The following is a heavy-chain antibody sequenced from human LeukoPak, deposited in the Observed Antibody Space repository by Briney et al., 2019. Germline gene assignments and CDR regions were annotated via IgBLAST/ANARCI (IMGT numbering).Heavy chain of an antibody. CDR3: ARVLVVAATWFDY. J-gene: IGHJ4*02. V-gene: IGHV1-18*01. CDR1: SYTFTSYG. D-gene: IGHD2-15*01. CDR2: ISADNGNT. Sequence: GASVKVSCKASSYTFTSYGITWMRQAPGQGLEWMGWISADNGNTNYAQKLQGRATMTTDTSTSTAYMELRSLRSDDTAVYYCARVLVVAATWFDYWGQGTLVTVSS.